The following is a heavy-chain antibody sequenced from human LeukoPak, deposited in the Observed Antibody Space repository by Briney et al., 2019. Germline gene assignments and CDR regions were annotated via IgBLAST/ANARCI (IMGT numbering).Heavy chain of an antibody. D-gene: IGHD1-1*01. Sequence: PSETLSLTCTVSGGSISSSSYYWGWIRQPPGKGLEWIGSIYYSGSTYYNPSLKSRVTISVDTSKNQFSLKLSSVTAADTAVYYCARLPTGTIDYWGQGTLVTVSS. CDR2: IYYSGST. V-gene: IGHV4-39*01. J-gene: IGHJ4*02. CDR3: ARLPTGTIDY. CDR1: GGSISSSSYY.